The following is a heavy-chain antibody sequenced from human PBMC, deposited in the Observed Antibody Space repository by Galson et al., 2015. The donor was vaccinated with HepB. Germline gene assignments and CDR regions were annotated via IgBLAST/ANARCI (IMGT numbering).Heavy chain of an antibody. V-gene: IGHV3-30-3*01. D-gene: IGHD2-21*01. CDR3: TTALRIRRSPV. CDR2: ISYDGSNK. J-gene: IGHJ6*04. CDR1: GFTFSSYA. Sequence: SLRLSCAASGFTFSSYAMHWVRQAPGKGLEWVAVISYDGSNKYYADSVKGRFTISRDNSKNTLYLQMNSLKTEDTAVYYCTTALRIRRSPVWGKGTTVTVSS.